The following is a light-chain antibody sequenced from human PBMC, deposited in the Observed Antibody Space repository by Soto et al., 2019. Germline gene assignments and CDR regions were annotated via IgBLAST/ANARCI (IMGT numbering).Light chain of an antibody. V-gene: IGKV1-5*03. Sequence: DIQMTQSPSTLSASVGDRVTITCRASQSISSYLNWYQQKPGKAPKLLIYKASSLESGVPSRFSGSGSGTEFTLTISSLQPDDFAPYYCQHYDSYPITFGPGTKVDIK. CDR2: KAS. CDR1: QSISSY. J-gene: IGKJ3*01. CDR3: QHYDSYPIT.